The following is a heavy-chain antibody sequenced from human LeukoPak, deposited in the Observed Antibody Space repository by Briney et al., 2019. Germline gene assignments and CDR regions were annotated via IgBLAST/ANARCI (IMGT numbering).Heavy chain of an antibody. V-gene: IGHV3-23*01. J-gene: IGHJ4*02. D-gene: IGHD3-9*01. CDR2: VSAGGGTT. Sequence: GGSLRLSCAASGFPYSTYAMSWVRQAPGKGLEWVSAVSAGGGTTVYADSVKGRLTISRDNSKNTLYLQMNSLRAEDTAIYYCAKGTLTGYYLDYWGQGTLVTVSS. CDR1: GFPYSTYA. CDR3: AKGTLTGYYLDY.